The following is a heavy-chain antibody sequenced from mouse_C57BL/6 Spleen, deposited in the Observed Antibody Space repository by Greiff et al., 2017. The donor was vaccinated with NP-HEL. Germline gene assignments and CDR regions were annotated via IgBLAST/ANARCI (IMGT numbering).Heavy chain of an antibody. CDR1: GFTFSSYA. J-gene: IGHJ2*01. V-gene: IGHV5-4*01. CDR2: ISDGGSYT. CDR3: ARDADSSYYFDY. Sequence: EVQGVESGGGLVKPGGSLKLSCAASGFTFSSYAMSWVRQTPEKRLEWVATISDGGSYTYYPDNVKGRFTISRDNAKNNLYLQMSHLKSEDTAMYYCARDADSSYYFDYWGQGTTLTVSS.